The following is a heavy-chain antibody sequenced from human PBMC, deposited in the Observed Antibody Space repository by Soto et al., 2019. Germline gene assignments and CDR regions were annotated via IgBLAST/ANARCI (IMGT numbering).Heavy chain of an antibody. CDR3: GRGGTLYCYFDL. CDR1: GGSISSSSFY. Sequence: SETLSLTCTVSGGSISSSSFYWGWIRQAPGKGLEWIGRIYYSGSTYYNPSLKSRVTISVDTSKNQFSLKLSGLRSEDTAVYYGGRGGTLYCYFDLGGRGPLVPVS. D-gene: IGHD1-26*01. V-gene: IGHV4-39*01. CDR2: IYYSGST. J-gene: IGHJ2*01.